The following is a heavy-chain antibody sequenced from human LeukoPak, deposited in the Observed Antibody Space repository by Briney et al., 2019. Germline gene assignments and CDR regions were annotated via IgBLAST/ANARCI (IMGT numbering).Heavy chain of an antibody. Sequence: GGSLRLSCAASGFTFSSYSMNWVRQAPGKGLEWVSYISSSSSTIYYADSVKGRFTFSRDNAKNSLYLQMNSLRAEDTAVYYCARDRGDSYGSTTYYFDYWGQGTLVTVSS. J-gene: IGHJ4*02. D-gene: IGHD5-18*01. V-gene: IGHV3-48*01. CDR2: ISSSSSTI. CDR3: ARDRGDSYGSTTYYFDY. CDR1: GFTFSSYS.